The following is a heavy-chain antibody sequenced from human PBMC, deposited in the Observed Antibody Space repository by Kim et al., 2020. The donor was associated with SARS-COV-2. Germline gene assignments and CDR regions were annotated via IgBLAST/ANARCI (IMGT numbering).Heavy chain of an antibody. Sequence: SQKFQGRVTITRDTSASTAYMELSSLRSEDTAVYYCARDSSILWFGELLWWGQGTLVTVSS. V-gene: IGHV1-3*01. CDR3: ARDSSILWFGELLW. D-gene: IGHD3-10*01. J-gene: IGHJ4*02.